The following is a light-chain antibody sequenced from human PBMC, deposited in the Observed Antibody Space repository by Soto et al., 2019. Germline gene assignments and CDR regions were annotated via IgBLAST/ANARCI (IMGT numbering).Light chain of an antibody. Sequence: DIQMAQSPSTLSASVGDRVTITCRASQNIDSWLAWYQHKPGKAAKVLIYDASSLETGVPSRFSGSGSGTEFSLTSSSLRPDDFATYYCQQYDTCPLTFGQGTKVEIK. J-gene: IGKJ1*01. CDR2: DAS. V-gene: IGKV1-5*01. CDR3: QQYDTCPLT. CDR1: QNIDSW.